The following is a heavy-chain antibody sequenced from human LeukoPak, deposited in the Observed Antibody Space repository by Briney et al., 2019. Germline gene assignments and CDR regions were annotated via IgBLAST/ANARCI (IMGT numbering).Heavy chain of an antibody. Sequence: GGSLRLSCAASGFSFSNYAMSWVRQAPGQGLEWVSATSGSGGNTYYADSVKGRFTISRDNSKNTLYLQMNSLRAADTAVYYCAKAGGGSYFPYWGQGTLVTVSP. V-gene: IGHV3-23*01. CDR3: AKAGGGSYFPY. CDR1: GFSFSNYA. CDR2: TSGSGGNT. J-gene: IGHJ4*02. D-gene: IGHD1-26*01.